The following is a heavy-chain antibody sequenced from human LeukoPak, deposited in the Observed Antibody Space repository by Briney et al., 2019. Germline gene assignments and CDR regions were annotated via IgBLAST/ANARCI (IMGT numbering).Heavy chain of an antibody. CDR3: AKDFLWGYSYGQHFDY. D-gene: IGHD5-18*01. J-gene: IGHJ4*02. CDR2: IRYDGSNK. CDR1: GFTFSSYG. Sequence: PGGSLRLSCAASGFTFSSYGMHWVRQAPGKGLEWVAFIRYDGSNKYYADSVKGRFTISRDNSKNTLYLQMNSLRAEDTAVYYCAKDFLWGYSYGQHFDYWGQGTLVTVSS. V-gene: IGHV3-30*02.